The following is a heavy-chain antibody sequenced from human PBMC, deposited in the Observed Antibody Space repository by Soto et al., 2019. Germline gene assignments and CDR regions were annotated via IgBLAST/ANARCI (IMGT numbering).Heavy chain of an antibody. V-gene: IGHV6-1*01. J-gene: IGHJ6*02. Sequence: SQTLSLTCVISGDSVSSSSVAWNWVRQSPSRGLEWLGRAYYRSRWYSDFAVSVRGRIVINADTSKNQFSLQLNSVTPEDTAVYFCARSEEDSDYYYYGLDVWGQGTTVTVSS. CDR1: GDSVSSSSVA. CDR2: AYYRSRWYS. D-gene: IGHD2-15*01. CDR3: ARSEEDSDYYYYGLDV.